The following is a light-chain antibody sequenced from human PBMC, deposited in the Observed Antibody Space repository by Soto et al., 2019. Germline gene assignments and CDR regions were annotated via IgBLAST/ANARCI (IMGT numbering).Light chain of an antibody. CDR2: GAS. CDR1: QSVSSTY. J-gene: IGKJ4*01. V-gene: IGKV3-20*01. CDR3: QQYGGSPPLT. Sequence: EIVLTQSPGTLSLSPGERAPISCRASQSVSSTYLAWHQQKPGQAPRLLIYGASSRATGIPDRFSGSGSGTDFTLTISRLEPEDLAVYYCQQYGGSPPLTFGGGTKVDIK.